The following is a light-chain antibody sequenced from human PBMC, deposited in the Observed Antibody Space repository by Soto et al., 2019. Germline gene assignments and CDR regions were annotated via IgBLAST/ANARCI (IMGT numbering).Light chain of an antibody. CDR2: ATS. CDR3: QQYGDWPLT. J-gene: IGKJ4*01. V-gene: IGKV3-15*01. Sequence: EIVLTQSPATRSVSPGERATLSSRASQSVGNNFAWYQQKPGQAPRLLIFATSTRATGVPARFSGSGSGTEFTLTISSLQSEDFAVYYCQQYGDWPLTFGGGAKVEIE. CDR1: QSVGNN.